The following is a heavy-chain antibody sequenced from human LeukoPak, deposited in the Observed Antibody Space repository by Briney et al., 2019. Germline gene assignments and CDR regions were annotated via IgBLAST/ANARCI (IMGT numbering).Heavy chain of an antibody. D-gene: IGHD3-22*01. CDR1: GGSISSSSYY. J-gene: IGHJ6*03. CDR3: ARHDSSGYYYYYYYMDV. Sequence: SETLSLTCTVSGGSISSSSYYWGWIRQPPGKGLEWIGSIYYSGSTYYNPSLKSRVTISVDTSKNQFSLKLSSVTAADTAVYYCARHDSSGYYYYYYYMDVWAKGPRSPSP. CDR2: IYYSGST. V-gene: IGHV4-39*01.